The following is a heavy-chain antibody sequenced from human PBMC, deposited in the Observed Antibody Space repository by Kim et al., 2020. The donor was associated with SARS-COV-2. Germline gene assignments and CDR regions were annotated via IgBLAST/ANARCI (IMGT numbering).Heavy chain of an antibody. J-gene: IGHJ5*02. Sequence: GGSLRLSCTASGFTFGDYAMSWFRQAPGKGLEWVGFIRSKAYGGTTEYAASVKGRFTISRDDSKSIAYLQMNSLKTEDTAVYYCTRDREYSSSWYWWFDPWGQGTLVTVSS. D-gene: IGHD6-13*01. CDR3: TRDREYSSSWYWWFDP. CDR2: IRSKAYGGTT. V-gene: IGHV3-49*03. CDR1: GFTFGDYA.